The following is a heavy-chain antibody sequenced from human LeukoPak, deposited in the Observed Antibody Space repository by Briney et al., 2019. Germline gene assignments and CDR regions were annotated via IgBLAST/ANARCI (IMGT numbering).Heavy chain of an antibody. CDR1: GYTFTSYD. J-gene: IGHJ6*03. Sequence: ASVKVSCKASGYTFTSYDINWVRQATGQGLEWMGWMNPNSGNTGYAQKFQGRVTMTRNTSISTAYMELSSLRSEDTAVYYCARDPGSPWGEPYYYYMDVWGKGTTVTVSS. CDR2: MNPNSGNT. V-gene: IGHV1-8*01. CDR3: ARDPGSPWGEPYYYYMDV. D-gene: IGHD3-16*01.